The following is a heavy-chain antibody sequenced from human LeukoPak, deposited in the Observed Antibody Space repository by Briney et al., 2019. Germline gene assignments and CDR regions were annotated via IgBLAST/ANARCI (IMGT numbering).Heavy chain of an antibody. CDR1: GFTFSSYG. Sequence: GGSLRLSCAASGFTFSSYGMHWVRQAPGKGLEWVAFIQYDESDQYYADSVKGRFTISRDNFKNTLYLQMNSLRAEDTAVYYCAKVGVSATYYYYYMDVWGKGTTVSVS. J-gene: IGHJ6*03. V-gene: IGHV3-30*02. CDR3: AKVGVSATYYYYYMDV. CDR2: IQYDESDQ. D-gene: IGHD1-26*01.